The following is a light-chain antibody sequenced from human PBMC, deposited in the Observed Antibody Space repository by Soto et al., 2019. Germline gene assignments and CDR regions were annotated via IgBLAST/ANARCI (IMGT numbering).Light chain of an antibody. J-gene: IGLJ1*01. Sequence: QSVVTQPASVSEPPGQSISISCTGTSSDVGSYNLVSWYQQHPGKAPKLMIYEGSKRPSGISNRFSGSKSGNTASLTISGLQAEDEADYYCCSYAGSSTYVFGTGTKVTVL. V-gene: IGLV2-23*01. CDR1: SSDVGSYNL. CDR2: EGS. CDR3: CSYAGSSTYV.